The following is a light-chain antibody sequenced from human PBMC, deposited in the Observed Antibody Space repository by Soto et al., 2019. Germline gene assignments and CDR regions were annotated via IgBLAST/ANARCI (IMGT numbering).Light chain of an antibody. J-gene: IGLJ1*01. CDR1: SSDVGGYNY. CDR3: CSYAGSYSLYV. V-gene: IGLV2-11*01. Sequence: QSALTQPRSVSGSPGQSVTISCTGTSSDVGGYNYVSWYQQHPGKAPKLMIYDVSKRPSGVPDRFSGSKSGNTASLTISGLQAEDDADYYCCSYAGSYSLYVFGRGTKDNDL. CDR2: DVS.